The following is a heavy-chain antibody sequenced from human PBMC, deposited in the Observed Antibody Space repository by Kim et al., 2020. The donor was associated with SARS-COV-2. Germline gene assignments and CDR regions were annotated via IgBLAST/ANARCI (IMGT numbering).Heavy chain of an antibody. CDR3: ARTPRWSSSWYGIDYFDY. CDR1: GYTFTSYA. J-gene: IGHJ4*02. Sequence: ASVKVSCKASGYTFTSYAMNWVRQAPGQGLEWMGWINTNTGNPTYAQGFTGRFVFSLDTSVSTAYLQISSLKAEDTAVYYCARTPRWSSSWYGIDYFDYWGQGTLVTVSS. V-gene: IGHV7-4-1*02. D-gene: IGHD6-13*01. CDR2: INTNTGNP.